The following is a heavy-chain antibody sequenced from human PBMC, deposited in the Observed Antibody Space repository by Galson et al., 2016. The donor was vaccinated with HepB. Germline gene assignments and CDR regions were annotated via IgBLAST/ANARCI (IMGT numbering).Heavy chain of an antibody. CDR2: INTATGNT. CDR1: GYTLNMYA. CDR3: ATSGNCSGYSCSLGLAGRDY. J-gene: IGHJ4*02. V-gene: IGHV1-3*04. Sequence: SVKVSCKASGYTLNMYAMHWVRQAPGQRLEWMGWINTATGNTRYSQNFQGRVTITRDTSASTAYMELRSLRSEDTAVYYCATSGNCSGYSCSLGLAGRDYWGQGTPLIVSS. D-gene: IGHD2-15*01.